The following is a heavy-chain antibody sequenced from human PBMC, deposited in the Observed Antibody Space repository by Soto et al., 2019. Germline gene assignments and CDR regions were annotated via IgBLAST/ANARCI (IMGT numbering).Heavy chain of an antibody. J-gene: IGHJ6*02. D-gene: IGHD6-6*01. CDR1: GFAFSSYE. Sequence: GGSLRLSCAASGFAFSSYEMNWVRQAPGKGLEWVSYISSSGSTIYYADSVKGRFTISRDNAKNSLYLQMNSLRAEDTAVYYCARELIEYSSSPYYYYGMDVWGQGTTVTVSS. CDR2: ISSSGSTI. CDR3: ARELIEYSSSPYYYYGMDV. V-gene: IGHV3-48*03.